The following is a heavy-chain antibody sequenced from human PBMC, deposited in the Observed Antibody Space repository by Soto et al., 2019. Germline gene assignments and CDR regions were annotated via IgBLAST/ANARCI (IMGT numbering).Heavy chain of an antibody. CDR2: IRSKAYGGTT. V-gene: IGHV3-49*03. CDR1: GFTFGDYA. D-gene: IGHD3-16*01. Sequence: GGSLRLSCTASGFTFGDYAMSWFRQAPGKGLEWVGFIRSKAYGGTTEYAASVKGRFTISRDDSKSIAYLQMNSLKTEDTAVYYCTSPRRGGDGYNPRGFDYWGQGTLVTVSS. CDR3: TSPRRGGDGYNPRGFDY. J-gene: IGHJ4*02.